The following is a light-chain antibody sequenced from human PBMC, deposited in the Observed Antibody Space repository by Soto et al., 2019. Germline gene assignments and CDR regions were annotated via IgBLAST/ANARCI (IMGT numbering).Light chain of an antibody. V-gene: IGKV3-15*01. Sequence: EIVMTQSPATLSVSPGERATLSCRATQSVSSNLAWYQQKAGQSPRLLIYGASTRATGIPARFSGSGSGTEFTLTISSLQSEDFAVYYCQHYNNWPPWTFGQGTKVDI. CDR2: GAS. CDR3: QHYNNWPPWT. J-gene: IGKJ1*01. CDR1: QSVSSN.